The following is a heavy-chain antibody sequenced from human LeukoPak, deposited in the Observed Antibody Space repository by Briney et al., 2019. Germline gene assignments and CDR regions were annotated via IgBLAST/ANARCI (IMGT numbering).Heavy chain of an antibody. D-gene: IGHD3-22*01. CDR3: ARGRIVSREYYFDY. J-gene: IGHJ4*02. CDR1: GFSFSSHA. CDR2: ISHDGSNK. Sequence: PGGSLRLSCAASGFSFSSHAMHWVRQAPGKGLEWVAVISHDGSNKYYADSVKGRFTISRDNSKNTLYLQMNSLRAEDTAVYYCARGRIVSREYYFDYWGQGTLVTVSS. V-gene: IGHV3-30*19.